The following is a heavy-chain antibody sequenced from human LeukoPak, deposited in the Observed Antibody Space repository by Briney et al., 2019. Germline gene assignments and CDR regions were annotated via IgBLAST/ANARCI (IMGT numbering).Heavy chain of an antibody. CDR3: VKEGGFRIPFDY. D-gene: IGHD2-15*01. V-gene: IGHV3-23*01. CDR2: ISVSAAAT. CDR1: GFSFSSYG. Sequence: PGGSLRLSCAASGFSFSSYGMAWVRQAPGQGLEWVAVISVSAAATNYAASVKGRFTISRDDSKSTLYLQMNSLRVGDTAAYYCVKEGGFRIPFDYWGQGTLVTVSS. J-gene: IGHJ4*02.